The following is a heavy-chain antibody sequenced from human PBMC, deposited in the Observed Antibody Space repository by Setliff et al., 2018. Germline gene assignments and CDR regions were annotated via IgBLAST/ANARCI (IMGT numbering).Heavy chain of an antibody. J-gene: IGHJ3*02. CDR3: AAAPAGSDVFDM. CDR2: IRSKSDSYAT. V-gene: IGHV3-73*01. D-gene: IGHD6-13*01. Sequence: PGGSLRLSCAASGFTFSGSAMYWVRQASGKGLEWVGRIRSKSDSYATIYAASVRGRFTISRDDSKNTAYPQMNSLKTEDTAVYYCAAAPAGSDVFDMWGQGTMVTVSS. CDR1: GFTFSGSA.